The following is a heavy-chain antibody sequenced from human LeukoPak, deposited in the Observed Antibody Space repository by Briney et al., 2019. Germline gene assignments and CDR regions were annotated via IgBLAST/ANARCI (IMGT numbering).Heavy chain of an antibody. J-gene: IGHJ4*02. CDR2: ISGSGGST. V-gene: IGHV3-23*01. Sequence: GGSLRLSCAASGFTFSSYGMSWVRQAPGKGLEWVSAISGSGGSTYYADSVKGRSTISRDNSKNTLYLQMNSLRAEDTAVYYCAKSPLIVVVPAAMATYFDYWGQGTLVTVSS. D-gene: IGHD2-2*01. CDR1: GFTFSSYG. CDR3: AKSPLIVVVPAAMATYFDY.